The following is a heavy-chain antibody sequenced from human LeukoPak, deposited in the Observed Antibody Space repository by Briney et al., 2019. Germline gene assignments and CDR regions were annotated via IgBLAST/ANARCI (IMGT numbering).Heavy chain of an antibody. CDR2: ISAYNGNT. CDR1: GYTFTSYG. V-gene: IGHV1-18*01. CDR3: ARLRYSSSFQXXXYYGMDV. J-gene: IGHJ6*02. Sequence: ASVKVSCKASGYTFTSYGISWVRQAPGQGLEWMGWISAYNGNTNYAQKLQGRVTMTTDTSTSTAYMELRSLRSDDTAVYYCARLRYSSSFQXXXYYGMDVWGQGTTVTV. D-gene: IGHD6-6*01.